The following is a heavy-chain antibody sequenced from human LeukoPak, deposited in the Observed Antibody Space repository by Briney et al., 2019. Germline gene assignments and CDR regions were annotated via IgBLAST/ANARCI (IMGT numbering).Heavy chain of an antibody. CDR2: TYSGGST. CDR3: ARGPSVYYYYMDV. Sequence: PGGSLRLSCAASGFTVSSNYMSWVRQAPGEGLEWVSVTYSGGSTYYADSVKGRFTISRDNSKNTLYLQMNSLKAEDTAVYYCARGPSVYYYYMDVWGKGTTVTVSS. J-gene: IGHJ6*03. CDR1: GFTVSSNY. V-gene: IGHV3-53*01. D-gene: IGHD2-2*01.